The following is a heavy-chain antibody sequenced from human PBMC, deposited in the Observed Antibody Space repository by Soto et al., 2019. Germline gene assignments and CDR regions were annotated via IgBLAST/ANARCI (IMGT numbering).Heavy chain of an antibody. Sequence: QVQLVQSGAEVKKPGASVKVSCKASGYTFTSYDINWVRQATGQGLEWMGWMNPNSGNTGYAQKCQSRVAMTRNSSVRTAYMELSSLRSEDTAVYYCARAGKLVPAALINWFDPWGQGTLVTVSS. D-gene: IGHD2-2*01. CDR3: ARAGKLVPAALINWFDP. CDR2: MNPNSGNT. CDR1: GYTFTSYD. J-gene: IGHJ5*02. V-gene: IGHV1-8*01.